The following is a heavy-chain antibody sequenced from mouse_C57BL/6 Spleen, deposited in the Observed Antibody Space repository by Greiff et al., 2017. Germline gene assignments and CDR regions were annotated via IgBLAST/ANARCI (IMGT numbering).Heavy chain of an antibody. D-gene: IGHD4-1*01. CDR2: IYPGSGNT. J-gene: IGHJ1*03. CDR3: AREAGTHYWYFDV. CDR1: GYTFTDYY. V-gene: IGHV1-76*01. Sequence: SGAELVRPGASVKLSCKASGYTFTDYYINWVKQRPGQGLEWIARIYPGSGNTYYNEKFKGKATLTAEKSSSTAYMQLSSLTSEDSAVYFCAREAGTHYWYFDVWGTGTTVTVSS.